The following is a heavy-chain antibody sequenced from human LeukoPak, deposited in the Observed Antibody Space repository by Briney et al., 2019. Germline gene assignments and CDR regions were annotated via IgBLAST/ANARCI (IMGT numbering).Heavy chain of an antibody. J-gene: IGHJ1*01. V-gene: IGHV4-61*01. CDR3: ARDGGDAEYFQH. CDR1: GASISSGNYY. D-gene: IGHD2-21*02. Sequence: SETLSLTCTVSGASISSGNYYWTWIRQPPGKGLEWIGNIYYSGSTNYNPSLKSRVTISVDTSKNQFSLKLGSVTAAGTAVYYCARDGGDAEYFQHWGQGTLVTVSS. CDR2: IYYSGST.